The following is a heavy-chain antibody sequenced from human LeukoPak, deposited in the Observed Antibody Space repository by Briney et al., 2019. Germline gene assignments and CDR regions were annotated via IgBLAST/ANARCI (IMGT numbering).Heavy chain of an antibody. Sequence: AGTLSLTCTVSGGSISSYYWSWIRQPPGKGLEWIGYIYYSGSTNYNPSLKSRVTISVDTSKNQFSLKLSSVTAADTAVYYCARDYGGNSPFDYWGQGTLVTVSA. CDR2: IYYSGST. D-gene: IGHD4-23*01. CDR1: GGSISSYY. CDR3: ARDYGGNSPFDY. V-gene: IGHV4-59*01. J-gene: IGHJ4*02.